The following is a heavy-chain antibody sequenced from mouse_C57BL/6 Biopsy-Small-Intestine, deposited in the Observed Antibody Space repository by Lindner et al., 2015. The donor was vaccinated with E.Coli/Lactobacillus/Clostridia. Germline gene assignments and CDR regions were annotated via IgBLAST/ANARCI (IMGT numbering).Heavy chain of an antibody. V-gene: IGHV1S127*01. D-gene: IGHD1-1*02. Sequence: SVKVSCKVSGYTLADLSMHWVRQAPGKGLEWMGTFDPEDDETIYTHKLQGRITMTEDTSADTAYLEVSSLRSEDTAVYYCATRIAYYYDTSGEFLGHWGQGTLVTVS. CDR3: ATRIAYYYDTSGEFLGH. J-gene: IGHJ3*01. CDR1: GYTLADLS. CDR2: FDPEDDET.